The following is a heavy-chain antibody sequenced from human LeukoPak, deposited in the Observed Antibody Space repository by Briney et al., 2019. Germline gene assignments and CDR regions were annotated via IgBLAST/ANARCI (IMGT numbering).Heavy chain of an antibody. V-gene: IGHV4-61*08. CDR1: GGSISSGDYY. CDR3: ATCSGGSCFTFDI. CDR2: IYYSGST. D-gene: IGHD2-15*01. J-gene: IGHJ3*02. Sequence: SQTLSLTCTVSGGSISSGDYYWSWIRQPPGKGLEWIGYIYYSGSTNYNPSLKSRVTISVDTSKNQFSLKLSSVTAADTAVYYCATCSGGSCFTFDIWGQGTMVTVSS.